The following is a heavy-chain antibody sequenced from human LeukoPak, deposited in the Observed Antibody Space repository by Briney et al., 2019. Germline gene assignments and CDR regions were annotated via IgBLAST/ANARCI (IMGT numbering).Heavy chain of an antibody. Sequence: SETLSLTCTVSGGSISSYYWSWIWQPPGKGLEWIGYIYYSGSTNYNPSLKSRVTISVDTSKNQFSLKLSSVTAADTAVYYCARRPHYYGSGSYYYYYYGMDVWGQGTTVTVSS. V-gene: IGHV4-59*08. CDR3: ARRPHYYGSGSYYYYYYGMDV. CDR2: IYYSGST. D-gene: IGHD3-10*01. CDR1: GGSISSYY. J-gene: IGHJ6*02.